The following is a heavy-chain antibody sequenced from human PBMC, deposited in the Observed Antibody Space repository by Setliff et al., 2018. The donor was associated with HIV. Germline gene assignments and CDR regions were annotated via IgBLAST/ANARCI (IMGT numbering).Heavy chain of an antibody. CDR2: ISSSSSYI. CDR3: ARDRAESYYYYYYYMDV. V-gene: IGHV3-21*01. Sequence: PGGSLRLSCAASGFTFISYGMYWVRQAPGKGLEWVSSISSSSSYIYYADSVKGRFTISRDNAKNSLYLQMNSLRAEDTAVYYCARDRAESYYYYYYYMDVWSKGTTVTVSS. D-gene: IGHD3-10*01. J-gene: IGHJ6*03. CDR1: GFTFISYG.